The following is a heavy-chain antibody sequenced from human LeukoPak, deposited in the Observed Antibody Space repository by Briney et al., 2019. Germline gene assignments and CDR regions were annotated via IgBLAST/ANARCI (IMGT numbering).Heavy chain of an antibody. CDR1: GWSISSSRYY. D-gene: IGHD6-13*01. V-gene: IGHV4-39*01. Sequence: SETLSLTCTVSGWSISSSRYYWGWIRQPPGKGLELIGSIYYSGSTYYNPSLKSRVTISVDTSKNQFSLKLNSVTAADTAVYYCGRIAAAAIADYWGQGILVTVSS. CDR3: GRIAAAAIADY. CDR2: IYYSGST. J-gene: IGHJ4*02.